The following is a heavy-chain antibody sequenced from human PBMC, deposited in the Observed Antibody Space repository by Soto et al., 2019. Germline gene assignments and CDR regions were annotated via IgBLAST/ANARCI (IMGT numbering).Heavy chain of an antibody. CDR1: GASISIGGYY. D-gene: IGHD3-10*01. J-gene: IGHJ4*02. CDR2: IYYSGST. V-gene: IGHV4-31*03. CDR3: ARVGVSGSYYPRDC. Sequence: QVQLQESGPVLVKPSQNLSLTCTVSGASISIGGYYWSWIRQHPGKGMEWIGYIYYSGSTYYNPSLKSRVTISVDTSKTQFSLNLTAVTAADTAVYYCARVGVSGSYYPRDCWGQGTLVTVSS.